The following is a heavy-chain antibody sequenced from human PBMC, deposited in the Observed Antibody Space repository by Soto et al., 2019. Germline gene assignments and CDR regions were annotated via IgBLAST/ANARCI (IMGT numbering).Heavy chain of an antibody. CDR2: ISYSGST. Sequence: PSETLSLTCTVSGGSISSGDFYWSWIRQPPGRGLEWIGYISYSGSTYYNTSLKSRVTISVDTSKNQFSLKLNPVTAADTAVYYCARGGPTGGSYKYNWFDPWGQGTLVTVSS. J-gene: IGHJ5*02. D-gene: IGHD2-15*01. V-gene: IGHV4-30-4*01. CDR1: GGSISSGDFY. CDR3: ARGGPTGGSYKYNWFDP.